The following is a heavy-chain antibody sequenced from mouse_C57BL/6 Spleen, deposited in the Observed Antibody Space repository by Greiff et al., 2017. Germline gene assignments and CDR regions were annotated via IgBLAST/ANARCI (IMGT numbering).Heavy chain of an antibody. D-gene: IGHD3-3*01. CDR2: IDPSDSET. Sequence: QVQLQQPGAELVRPGSSVKLSCKASGYTFTSYWMHWVKQRPIQGLEWIGNIDPSDSETHYNQKFKDKATLTVDKSSSTAYMQLSSLPSEDSAVYYCARFGDPYYFDYWGKGTTLTVSS. CDR1: GYTFTSYW. CDR3: ARFGDPYYFDY. V-gene: IGHV1-52*01. J-gene: IGHJ2*01.